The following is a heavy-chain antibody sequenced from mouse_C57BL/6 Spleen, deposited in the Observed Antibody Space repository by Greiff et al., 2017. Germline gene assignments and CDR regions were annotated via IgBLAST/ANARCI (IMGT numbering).Heavy chain of an antibody. J-gene: IGHJ3*01. Sequence: QVQLQQPGAELVKPGASVKMSCKASGYTFTSYWITWVKQRPGQGLEWIGDIYPGSGSTNYNEKFKSKATLTVDTSSSTAYMQLSSLTSEDSAVYYCAIELTGTGAWFAYWGQGTLVTVSA. D-gene: IGHD4-1*01. CDR1: GYTFTSYW. V-gene: IGHV1-55*01. CDR2: IYPGSGST. CDR3: AIELTGTGAWFAY.